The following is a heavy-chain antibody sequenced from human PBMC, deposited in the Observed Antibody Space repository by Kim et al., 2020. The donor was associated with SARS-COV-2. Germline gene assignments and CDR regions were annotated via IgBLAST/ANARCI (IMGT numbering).Heavy chain of an antibody. J-gene: IGHJ6*02. CDR3: ARLATDFWSGYYTLYYYYGMDV. CDR2: IWYDGSNK. V-gene: IGHV3-33*01. D-gene: IGHD3-3*01. Sequence: GGSLRLSCAASGFTFSSYGMHWVRQAPGKGLEWVAVIWYDGSNKYYADSVKGQFTISRDNSKNTLYLQMNSLRAEDTAVYYCARLATDFWSGYYTLYYYYGMDVWGQGTTVTVSS. CDR1: GFTFSSYG.